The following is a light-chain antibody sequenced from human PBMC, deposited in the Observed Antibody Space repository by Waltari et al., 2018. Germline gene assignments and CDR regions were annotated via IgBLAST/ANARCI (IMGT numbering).Light chain of an antibody. V-gene: IGLV1-44*01. CDR1: SSNIGSNT. Sequence: QSVLTQPPSASGTPGQRVTISCSGSSSNIGSNTVTWYQQLPGTAPQLLIYRNNQRPAGCPDAVSGSRSGTSASLTSSGLQSEDEADYSCAAWDDSLNAPCVFGGGTKLTVL. J-gene: IGLJ3*02. CDR2: RNN. CDR3: AAWDDSLNAPCV.